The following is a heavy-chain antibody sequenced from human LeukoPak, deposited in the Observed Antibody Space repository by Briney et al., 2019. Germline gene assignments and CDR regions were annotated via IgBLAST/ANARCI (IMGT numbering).Heavy chain of an antibody. D-gene: IGHD6-19*01. J-gene: IGHJ6*03. CDR3: TTSSYSSGLHDYYYYYMDV. Sequence: GGSLRLSCAASGFTFSNAWMNWVRQAPGKGLEWVGRIKSTTDGGTTDYAARVKGRFTISREDSESTLFLQMNSLKIEDTAVYYCTTSSYSSGLHDYYYYYMDVWGKGTTVTVSS. CDR2: IKSTTDGGTT. V-gene: IGHV3-15*01. CDR1: GFTFSNAW.